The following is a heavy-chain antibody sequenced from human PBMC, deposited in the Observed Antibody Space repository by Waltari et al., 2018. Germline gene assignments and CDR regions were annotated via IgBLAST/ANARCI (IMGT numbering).Heavy chain of an antibody. J-gene: IGHJ1*01. CDR3: ARGGSYDFWSGYYTDEYFQH. CDR2: INAGNGNT. D-gene: IGHD3-3*01. V-gene: IGHV1-3*03. Sequence: QVQLVQSGAEVKKPGASVKVSCKASGYTFTSYAMHWVRQAPGQRLEWMGWINAGNGNTKYSQEFQGRVTITRDTSASTAYMELSSLRSEDMAVYYCARGGSYDFWSGYYTDEYFQHWGHGTLVTVSS. CDR1: GYTFTSYA.